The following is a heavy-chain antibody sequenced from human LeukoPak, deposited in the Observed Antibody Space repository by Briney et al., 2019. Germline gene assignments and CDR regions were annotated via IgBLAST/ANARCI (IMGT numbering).Heavy chain of an antibody. J-gene: IGHJ3*02. CDR3: ASGFYYDSGATWRAFII. CDR2: INWNGDST. Sequence: GGSLRLSCAASGFTFDDYGMSWVRRAPGKGLEWVSGINWNGDSTNYADSVKGRFTISRDNAKNSLYLQVNSLRAEDTALCYCASGFYYDSGATWRAFIIWGQGRMVSVFS. D-gene: IGHD3-22*01. CDR1: GFTFDDYG. V-gene: IGHV3-20*04.